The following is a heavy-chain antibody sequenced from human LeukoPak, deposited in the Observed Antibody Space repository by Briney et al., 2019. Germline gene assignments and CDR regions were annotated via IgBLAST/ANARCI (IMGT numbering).Heavy chain of an antibody. V-gene: IGHV3-23*01. D-gene: IGHD3-9*01. CDR1: GFTFSSYA. Sequence: GGSLRLSCAASGFTFSSYAMSWVRQAPGKGLEWVSAISGSGGSTYYADSVKGRFTISRDNSKNTLYLQMNSLRAEDTAVYYRAKAGNCDILTGYEFFDYWGQGTLVTVSS. CDR2: ISGSGGST. CDR3: AKAGNCDILTGYEFFDY. J-gene: IGHJ4*02.